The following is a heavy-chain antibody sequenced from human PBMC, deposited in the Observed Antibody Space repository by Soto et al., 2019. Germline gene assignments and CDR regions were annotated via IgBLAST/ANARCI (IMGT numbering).Heavy chain of an antibody. CDR3: AHRSRGYAYYFDQ. CDR1: GFSLSTRGVG. CDR2: IFWDDDK. J-gene: IGHJ4*02. V-gene: IGHV2-5*02. D-gene: IGHD5-12*01. Sequence: QITLKESGPTLVKPTQTLTLTCSFSGFSLSTRGVGVCWIRQPPGKALEWLALIFWDDDKWYSPSLRSRLTITEDTSKNQVVLTMNNMDPVDTATYYCAHRSRGYAYYFDQWGQGTLVTVSS.